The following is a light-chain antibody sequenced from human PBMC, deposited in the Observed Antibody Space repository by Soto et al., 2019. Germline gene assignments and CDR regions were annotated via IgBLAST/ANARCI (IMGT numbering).Light chain of an antibody. J-gene: IGLJ1*01. CDR2: DNN. Sequence: QSVLTQPPSASAAPGQKVTISCSGSSFNLGNNYVSWYQQLPGTATKLLIYDNNKRTSGTPDRVSASKSGTSATLGITGLQTGDEADYYCGTWDSSLSAYVFGTGTKVTVL. CDR1: SFNLGNNY. CDR3: GTWDSSLSAYV. V-gene: IGLV1-51*01.